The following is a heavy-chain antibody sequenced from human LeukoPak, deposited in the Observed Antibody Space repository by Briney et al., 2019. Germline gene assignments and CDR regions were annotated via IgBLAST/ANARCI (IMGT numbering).Heavy chain of an antibody. CDR2: INHSGST. V-gene: IGHV4-34*01. CDR3: ARVPYSGYDLKAYMDV. Sequence: SETLSLTCAVYGGSFSGYYWSWIRQPPGKGLEWIGEINHSGSTNYNPSLKSRVTISVDTSKNQFSLKLSSVTAADTAVYYCARVPYSGYDLKAYMDVWGKGTTVIVSS. D-gene: IGHD5-12*01. J-gene: IGHJ6*03. CDR1: GGSFSGYY.